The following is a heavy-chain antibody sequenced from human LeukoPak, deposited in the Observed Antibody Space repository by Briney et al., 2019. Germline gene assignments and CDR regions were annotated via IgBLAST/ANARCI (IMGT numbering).Heavy chain of an antibody. V-gene: IGHV1-2*06. CDR3: ARVPGMITSAGFDY. CDR2: INPNSGDT. D-gene: IGHD3-16*01. Sequence: APVKVSCKASGYTFTDSYMHWVRQAPGQGLEWMGRINPNSGDTNYAQKFQGRVTMTRDTSVSTAYMELSGLRSDDTAVYYCARVPGMITSAGFDYWGQGTLVTVSS. CDR1: GYTFTDSY. J-gene: IGHJ4*02.